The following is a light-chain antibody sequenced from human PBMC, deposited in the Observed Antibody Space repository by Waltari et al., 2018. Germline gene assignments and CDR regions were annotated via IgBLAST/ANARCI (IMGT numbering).Light chain of an antibody. CDR2: QDS. J-gene: IGLJ2*01. CDR3: QAWDSSTPVV. V-gene: IGLV3-1*01. CDR1: KLGDKY. Sequence: SYELTQPPSVSVSPGQPASITSSGDKLGDKYACWSQQKPGQSPVLVIYQDSKRPSGIPERFSGSNSGNTATLTISGTQAMDEADYYCQAWDSSTPVVFGGGTKLTVL.